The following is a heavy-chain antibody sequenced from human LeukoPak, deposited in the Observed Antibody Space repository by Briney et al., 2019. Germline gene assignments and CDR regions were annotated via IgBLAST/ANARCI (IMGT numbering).Heavy chain of an antibody. CDR1: GLTFSSYR. CDR3: ARDSVLRYFDWLPQGGIDY. Sequence: PGGSLRLSRAASGLTFSSYRMNWVRQAPGKGLQWVSSISSSSSYIYYADSVKCRFTITRDNAKNPLYLQMNSLRAEDTAVYYCARDSVLRYFDWLPQGGIDYWGQGTLVTVSS. J-gene: IGHJ4*02. D-gene: IGHD3-9*01. CDR2: ISSSSSYI. V-gene: IGHV3-21*01.